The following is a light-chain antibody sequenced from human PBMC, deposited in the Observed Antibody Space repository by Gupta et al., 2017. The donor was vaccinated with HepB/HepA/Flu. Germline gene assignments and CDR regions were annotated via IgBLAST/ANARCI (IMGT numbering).Light chain of an antibody. CDR1: QSVSSRY. CDR2: GAS. J-gene: IGKJ4*01. Sequence: EIVFTQSPGTLSLSPGERATLSCRASQSVSSRYLAWYQQKPGQAPRLLIYGASSRATSSPDRFSGSGSGTDFTLTSSRRETEDFAVYYWQYEGSSQHFGGGTKMEIK. V-gene: IGKV3-20*01. CDR3: QYEGSSQH.